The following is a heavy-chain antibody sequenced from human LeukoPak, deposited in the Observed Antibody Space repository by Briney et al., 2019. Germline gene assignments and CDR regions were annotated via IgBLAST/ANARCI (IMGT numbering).Heavy chain of an antibody. Sequence: SGTLSLTCAVSGASVSSSNWWMWVRQPPKKGLEWIGEIHHSGSTNYNPSLKSRVTMSVDTPKNQISLRLTSVTAADTAVYYCARGLYGSDSFWGQGNLVTVSS. J-gene: IGHJ4*02. CDR1: GASVSSSNW. CDR3: ARGLYGSDSF. CDR2: IHHSGST. D-gene: IGHD6-19*01. V-gene: IGHV4-4*02.